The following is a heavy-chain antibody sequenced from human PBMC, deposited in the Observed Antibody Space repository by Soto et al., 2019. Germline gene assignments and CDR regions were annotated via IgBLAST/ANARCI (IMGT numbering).Heavy chain of an antibody. V-gene: IGHV1-18*01. Sequence: ASVKVSCKASGYTFTSYGISWVRQAPGQGLEWMGWISAYNGNTNYAQKLQGRVTMTTDTSTSTAYMELRSLRSDDTAVYYCARDTYLQWLVLAPSDAFDIWGQGTMVTVSS. CDR2: ISAYNGNT. J-gene: IGHJ3*02. D-gene: IGHD6-19*01. CDR1: GYTFTSYG. CDR3: ARDTYLQWLVLAPSDAFDI.